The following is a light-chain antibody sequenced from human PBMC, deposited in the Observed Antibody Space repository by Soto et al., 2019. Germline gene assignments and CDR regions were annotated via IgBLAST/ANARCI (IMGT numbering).Light chain of an antibody. CDR1: SSDVGGYDY. J-gene: IGLJ1*01. CDR3: DSFTSSRAYV. Sequence: QSALTQPASVSGSPGQSITISCTGTSSDVGGYDYVSWYQQQSGKAPKLIIYEVSSRPSGVSNRFSSSKSGNTASLTISGLQADDEADYYCDSFTSSRAYVFGVGTKVTVL. CDR2: EVS. V-gene: IGLV2-14*01.